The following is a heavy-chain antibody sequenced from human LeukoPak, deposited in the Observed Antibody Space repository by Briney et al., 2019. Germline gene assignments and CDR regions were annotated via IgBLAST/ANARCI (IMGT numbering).Heavy chain of an antibody. V-gene: IGHV3-30-3*01. J-gene: IGHJ4*02. CDR2: ISYDGSNK. CDR1: GFTFSSYA. D-gene: IGHD3-9*01. Sequence: GRSLRLSCAASGFTFSSYAMHWVRQAPGKGLEWVAVISYDGSNKYYADSVKGRFTISRDNSKNTLYLQMNSLRAEDTAVYYCARGLAIRYFDWLSTGSIAAGGGDYWGQGTLVTVSS. CDR3: ARGLAIRYFDWLSTGSIAAGGGDY.